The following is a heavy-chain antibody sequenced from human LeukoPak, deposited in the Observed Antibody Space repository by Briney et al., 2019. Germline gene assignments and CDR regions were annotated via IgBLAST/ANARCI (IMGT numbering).Heavy chain of an antibody. J-gene: IGHJ5*02. D-gene: IGHD3-10*01. CDR2: IYTSGST. V-gene: IGHV4-4*07. CDR3: ARGIYYYGSGRGVNWFDP. CDR1: GGSISSYY. Sequence: SETLSLTCTVSGGSISSYYWSWIRQPAGKGLEWIGRIYTSGSTNYNPSLKSRVTMSVDTSKNQFSLKLSSVTAADTAVYYCARGIYYYGSGRGVNWFDPWGQGTLVTVSS.